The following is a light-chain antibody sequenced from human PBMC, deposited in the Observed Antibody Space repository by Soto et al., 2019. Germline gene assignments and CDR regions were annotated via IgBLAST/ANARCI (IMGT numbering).Light chain of an antibody. Sequence: EIVMTQSPATLSVSPGERATLSCRASQSLSFNLAWYQQKPGQAPRLLIYGASNRATGIPDRFSGSGSGTDFTLTISSLQAEDVAVYYCQQYYDSPRTFGQGTKVDI. CDR3: QQYYDSPRT. J-gene: IGKJ1*01. V-gene: IGKV3D-15*01. CDR1: QSLSFN. CDR2: GAS.